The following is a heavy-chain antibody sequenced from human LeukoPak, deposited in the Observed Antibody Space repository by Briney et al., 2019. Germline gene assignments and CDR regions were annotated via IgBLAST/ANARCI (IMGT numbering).Heavy chain of an antibody. D-gene: IGHD3-22*01. CDR2: ISGSGGST. V-gene: IGHV3-23*01. Sequence: GGSLRLSCAASGFTFSTYSMNWVRQAPGKGLEWVSAISGSGGSTYYADSVKGRFTISRDNSKNTLYLQMNSLRAEDTAVYYCAKDRYYDSSGYSSDYWGQGTLVTVSS. CDR3: AKDRYYDSSGYSSDY. CDR1: GFTFSTYS. J-gene: IGHJ4*02.